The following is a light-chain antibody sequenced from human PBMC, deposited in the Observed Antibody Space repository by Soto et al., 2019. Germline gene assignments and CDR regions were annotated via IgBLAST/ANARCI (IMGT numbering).Light chain of an antibody. CDR1: SSDVGRYNF. Sequence: QSALTQPASVSGSPGQSITISCTGTSSDVGRYNFVSWYQQHPGEAPKLMIYDVNNRPSGVSNRFSGSKSGNTASLTISGLQAEDEADYYCSSYTSSTTQIFGGGTKLTVL. CDR2: DVN. J-gene: IGLJ2*01. CDR3: SSYTSSTTQI. V-gene: IGLV2-14*03.